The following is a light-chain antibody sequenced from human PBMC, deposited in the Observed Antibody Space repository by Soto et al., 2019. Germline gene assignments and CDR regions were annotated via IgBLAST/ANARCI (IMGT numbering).Light chain of an antibody. CDR1: QSVTSTY. CDR2: GGS. CDR3: QRYGASPLYT. Sequence: EDVLTQSPGTLSLSPGERATLSCRASQSVTSTYLAWYQQKPGQAPRLLIYGGSSRAAGIPDRFTGSGSGTDFTLTISRLEPEDFVVYYCQRYGASPLYTFGQGTKLESK. J-gene: IGKJ2*01. V-gene: IGKV3-20*01.